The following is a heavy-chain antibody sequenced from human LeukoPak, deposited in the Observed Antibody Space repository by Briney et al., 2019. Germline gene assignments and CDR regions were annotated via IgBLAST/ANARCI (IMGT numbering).Heavy chain of an antibody. Sequence: GGSLRLSCAASGFTFSSSNMNWVRQAPGKGLEWISYISSRSNIIYYADSVKGRFTISRDNAKNSLYLQMSSLRAEDTAVYYCVGSTAAAFDYCGQGTLVTVSS. CDR1: GFTFSSSN. CDR3: VGSTAAAFDY. CDR2: ISSRSNII. J-gene: IGHJ4*02. V-gene: IGHV3-48*01. D-gene: IGHD6-13*01.